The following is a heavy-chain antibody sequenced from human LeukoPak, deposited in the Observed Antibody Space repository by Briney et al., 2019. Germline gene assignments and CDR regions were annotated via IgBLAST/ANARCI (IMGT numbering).Heavy chain of an antibody. J-gene: IGHJ4*02. V-gene: IGHV4-59*01. CDR3: ARVTLCGGSCYLPDY. D-gene: IGHD2-15*01. CDR1: GGSISSYY. Sequence: SETLSLTCTVSGGSISSYYWNWLRQPPGKGLEWVGYIYYSGNTNYNPSLKSRVTISVDTSKNQFSLKLSSVTAADTAVYYCARVTLCGGSCYLPDYWGQGTLVTVSS. CDR2: IYYSGNT.